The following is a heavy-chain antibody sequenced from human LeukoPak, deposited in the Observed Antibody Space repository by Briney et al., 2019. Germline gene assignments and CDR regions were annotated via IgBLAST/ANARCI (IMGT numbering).Heavy chain of an antibody. J-gene: IGHJ4*02. CDR3: AKGSSIVGERD. Sequence: GGSLRLSCAASGFNITSNYMNWVRQAPGKGLEWVSGISSGGDSTYYADSVKGRSTVSRDNSKNTLYLSMNNLRVADTAVYYCAKGSSIVGERDWGQGTLVIVSS. CDR2: ISSGGDST. D-gene: IGHD1-26*01. V-gene: IGHV3-23*01. CDR1: GFNITSNY.